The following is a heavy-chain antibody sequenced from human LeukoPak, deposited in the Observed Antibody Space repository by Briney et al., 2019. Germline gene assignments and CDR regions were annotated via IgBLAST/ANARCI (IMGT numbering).Heavy chain of an antibody. J-gene: IGHJ5*01. D-gene: IGHD2-15*01. Sequence: ASETLSLTCTVSGGSISSSSYYWGWIRQSPGKGLEWIVSVSHSGTTYYNPSLESRVTVSVDTSRNQFSLRLTSVTAADPAVYHCARDVPVCGGSPCNWFDPWGQETQVTVSS. V-gene: IGHV4-39*07. CDR2: VSHSGTT. CDR1: GGSISSSSYY. CDR3: ARDVPVCGGSPCNWFDP.